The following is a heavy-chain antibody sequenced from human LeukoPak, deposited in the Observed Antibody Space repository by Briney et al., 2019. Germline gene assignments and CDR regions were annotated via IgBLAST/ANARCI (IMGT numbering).Heavy chain of an antibody. CDR2: IYYSGST. D-gene: IGHD2-2*01. CDR3: ARDYCSSTSCHRPFDP. V-gene: IGHV4-59*12. J-gene: IGHJ5*02. Sequence: SETLSLTCTVSGGSISSYYWSWIRQPPGKGLEWIGYIYYSGSTNYNPSLKSRVTMSVDTSKNQFSLKLSSVTAADTAVYYCARDYCSSTSCHRPFDPWGQGTLVTVSS. CDR1: GGSISSYY.